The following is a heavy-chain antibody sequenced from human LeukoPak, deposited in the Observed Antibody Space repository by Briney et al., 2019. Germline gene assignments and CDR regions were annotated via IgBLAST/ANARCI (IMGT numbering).Heavy chain of an antibody. CDR1: GFTFSGSA. CDR3: TIDYYDSSGYYSLDY. Sequence: GSLRLSCAASGFTFSGSAMHWVRQASGKGLEWVGRIRSKANSYATAYAASVKGRFTISRDDSKNTAYLQMNSLKTEDTAVYYCTIDYYDSSGYYSLDYWGQGTLVTVSS. D-gene: IGHD3-22*01. V-gene: IGHV3-73*01. CDR2: IRSKANSYAT. J-gene: IGHJ4*02.